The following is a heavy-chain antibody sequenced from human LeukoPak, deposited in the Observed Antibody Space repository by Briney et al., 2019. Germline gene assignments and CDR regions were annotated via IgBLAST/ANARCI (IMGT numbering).Heavy chain of an antibody. V-gene: IGHV1-2*02. D-gene: IGHD5-12*01. CDR1: RYTFSGNH. J-gene: IGHJ4*02. CDR2: INPNSGGT. Sequence: ASVKDSCVDSRYTFSGNHVRWVRQAPGQGLEWMGWINPNSGGTNYAQKFQGRVTMTRDTSTTFMELSRLTSDDTAVYYCARAYSGHEACDYGGERTLVTVSS. CDR3: ARAYSGHEACDY.